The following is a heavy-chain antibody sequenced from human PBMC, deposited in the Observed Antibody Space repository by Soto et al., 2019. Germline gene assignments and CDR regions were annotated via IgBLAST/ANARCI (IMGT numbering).Heavy chain of an antibody. V-gene: IGHV4-31*03. J-gene: IGHJ3*01. D-gene: IGHD3-9*01. CDR3: ARRHDILTGSDSFDV. Sequence: QVQLQESGPGLVRPSQTLSLTCTLSGDSISSDGYYWSWIRQRPGKGLEWIGAFYYSGTTSYYPSLRSRLTISVDTSKNQFSLRLSSVTATDTAVYYCARRHDILTGSDSFDVWGRGTLVTVSS. CDR1: GDSISSDGYY. CDR2: FYYSGTT.